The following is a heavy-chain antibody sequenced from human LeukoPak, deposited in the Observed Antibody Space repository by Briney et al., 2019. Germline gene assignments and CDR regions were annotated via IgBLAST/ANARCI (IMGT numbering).Heavy chain of an antibody. CDR2: IYYSGST. Sequence: SETLSLTCTVSGGSISSSSYYWGWIRQPPGKGLEWIGSIYYSGSTYYNPSLKSRVTISVDTSKNQFSLKLSSVTAADTAVYYCARGVVGSVPDYWGQGTLVTVSS. J-gene: IGHJ4*02. D-gene: IGHD2-15*01. CDR1: GGSISSSSYY. CDR3: ARGVVGSVPDY. V-gene: IGHV4-39*07.